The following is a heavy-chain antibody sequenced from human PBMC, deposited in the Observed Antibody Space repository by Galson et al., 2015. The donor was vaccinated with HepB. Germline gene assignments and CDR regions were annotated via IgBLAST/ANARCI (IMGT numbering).Heavy chain of an antibody. V-gene: IGHV1-69*13. CDR2: IIPTLGTT. J-gene: IGHJ6*03. D-gene: IGHD1-1*01. Sequence: SVKVSCKASGGTFNTFAISWVRQAPGQGLEWMGGIIPTLGTTDYAQKFQGRVTITADESTITAYMELTNLRAEDTAVYYCATLGKGRSHLFYYMDVWGKGTTVIVSS. CDR3: ATLGKGRSHLFYYMDV. CDR1: GGTFNTFA.